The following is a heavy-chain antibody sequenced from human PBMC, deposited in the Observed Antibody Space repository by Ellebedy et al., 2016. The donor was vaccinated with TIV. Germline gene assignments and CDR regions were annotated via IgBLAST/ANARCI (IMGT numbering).Heavy chain of an antibody. CDR2: VSYDGSNK. D-gene: IGHD2-15*01. Sequence: PGGSLRLSCAASGFTFSNYGMHWVRQAPGKGLEWVAVVSYDGSNKYYEDSVKGRFTISRDNSKNTLYLQMNSLRAEDMAVYYCARRGYCSGGSCASVPFDYWGQGTLVTVSS. CDR3: ARRGYCSGGSCASVPFDY. V-gene: IGHV3-30*03. J-gene: IGHJ4*02. CDR1: GFTFSNYG.